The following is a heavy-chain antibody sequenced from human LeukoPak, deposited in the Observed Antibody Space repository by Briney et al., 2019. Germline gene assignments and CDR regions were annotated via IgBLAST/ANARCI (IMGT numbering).Heavy chain of an antibody. CDR1: GGSISNYY. J-gene: IGHJ4*02. CDR3: ASWSGYALD. Sequence: SETLSLTCTVSGGSISNYYWSWIRQPPGKGLEWIGYIYYSGSTNYNPSLKSRVSMSIDTSKNQFSLKLSSVTAADTAVYYCASWSGYALDWGQGTLVTVSS. CDR2: IYYSGST. D-gene: IGHD2-2*01. V-gene: IGHV4-59*01.